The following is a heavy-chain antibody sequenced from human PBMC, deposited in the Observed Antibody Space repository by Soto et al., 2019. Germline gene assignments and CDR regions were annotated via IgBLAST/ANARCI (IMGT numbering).Heavy chain of an antibody. CDR2: VNPSGGST. Sequence: QVQLVQSGAEVKKPGASVTVSCKASGYTFTSFYIHWVRQAPGQGLEWMGIVNPSGGSTTYAQKFQGRVTMTRDTSTSTLYMQLSGLASEDTAVYYCGRESIPRSPPKNWGQGTLVTVSS. CDR3: GRESIPRSPPKN. J-gene: IGHJ4*02. CDR1: GYTFTSFY. V-gene: IGHV1-46*03. D-gene: IGHD2-21*01.